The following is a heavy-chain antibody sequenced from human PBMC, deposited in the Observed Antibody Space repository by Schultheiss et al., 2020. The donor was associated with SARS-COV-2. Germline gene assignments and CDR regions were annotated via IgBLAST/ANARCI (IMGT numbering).Heavy chain of an antibody. CDR1: GGSISSSSYY. CDR2: IYYSGST. J-gene: IGHJ3*02. V-gene: IGHV4-31*03. CDR3: ARAHLDSHDAFDI. D-gene: IGHD3/OR15-3a*01. Sequence: SETLSLTCTVSGGSISSSSYYWGWIRQPPGKGLEWIGYIYYSGSTYYNPSLKSRVTISVDTSKNQFSLKLSSVTAADTAVYYCARAHLDSHDAFDIWGQGTMVTVSS.